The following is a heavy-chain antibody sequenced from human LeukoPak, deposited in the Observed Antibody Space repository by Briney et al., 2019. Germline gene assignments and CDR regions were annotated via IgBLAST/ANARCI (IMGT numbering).Heavy chain of an antibody. J-gene: IGHJ4*02. Sequence: GGSLRLSCAASGFTFSSYSMNWVRQAPGKGLEWVSSISSSSSYIYYADSVKGRFTISRDNAKNTVFLQMNNLRADDTGTYYCVKDQNYQLRLWGQGTLVTVSS. V-gene: IGHV3-21*01. D-gene: IGHD5-24*01. CDR1: GFTFSSYS. CDR3: VKDQNYQLRL. CDR2: ISSSSSYI.